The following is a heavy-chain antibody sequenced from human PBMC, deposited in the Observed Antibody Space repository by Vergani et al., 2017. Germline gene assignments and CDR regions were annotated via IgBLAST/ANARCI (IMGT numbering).Heavy chain of an antibody. D-gene: IGHD2-15*01. J-gene: IGHJ3*02. Sequence: EVQLVESGGGLVQPGGSLRLSCAASGFTFSSYSMNWVRQAPGKGLEWVSYISSSSSYTNYADSVKGRFTISRDNAKNSLYLQMNSLRAEDTAAYYCARDVVVVAAEPGEGAFDIWGQGTMVTVSS. CDR2: ISSSSSYT. V-gene: IGHV3-48*04. CDR3: ARDVVVVAAEPGEGAFDI. CDR1: GFTFSSYS.